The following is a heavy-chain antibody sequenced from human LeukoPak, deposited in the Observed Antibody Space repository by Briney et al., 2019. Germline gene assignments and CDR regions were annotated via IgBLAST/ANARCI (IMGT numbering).Heavy chain of an antibody. CDR3: AVLISTPWGGNPPIFDH. CDR1: AYSFTAYY. CDR2: INTNSGGT. Sequence: ASVTVCFKASAYSFTAYYIYLVRQAPGQGPEWMGWINTNSGGTDYAQKFQGRVRLTRATSLSTAYMELSSLTSDDTAVYYCAVLISTPWGGNPPIFDHWGQGTLVTVSS. D-gene: IGHD2-8*01. V-gene: IGHV1-2*02. J-gene: IGHJ4*02.